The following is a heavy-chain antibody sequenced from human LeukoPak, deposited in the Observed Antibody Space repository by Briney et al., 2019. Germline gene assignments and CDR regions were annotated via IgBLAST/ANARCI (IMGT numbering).Heavy chain of an antibody. CDR2: IWYDGSNK. CDR3: ARDFYEQWLVRYYFDY. V-gene: IGHV3-33*01. J-gene: IGHJ4*02. Sequence: GGSLRLSCAAFGFTFSSYGMHWVRQAPGKGLEWVAVIWYDGSNKYYADSVKGRFTISRDNSKNTLYLQMNSLRAEDTAVYYCARDFYEQWLVRYYFDYWGQGTLVTVSS. D-gene: IGHD6-19*01. CDR1: GFTFSSYG.